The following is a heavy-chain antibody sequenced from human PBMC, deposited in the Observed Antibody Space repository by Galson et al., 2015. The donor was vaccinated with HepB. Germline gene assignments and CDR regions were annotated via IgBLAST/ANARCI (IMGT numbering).Heavy chain of an antibody. Sequence: SVKVSCKASGGTFSSYAISWVRQAPGQGLEWMGGIIPIFGTANCAQKFQGRVTITADKSTSTAYMELSSLRSEDTAVYYCASQQWLVERGENYYYGMDVWGQGTTVTVSS. J-gene: IGHJ6*02. D-gene: IGHD6-19*01. CDR1: GGTFSSYA. CDR2: IIPIFGTA. V-gene: IGHV1-69*06. CDR3: ASQQWLVERGENYYYGMDV.